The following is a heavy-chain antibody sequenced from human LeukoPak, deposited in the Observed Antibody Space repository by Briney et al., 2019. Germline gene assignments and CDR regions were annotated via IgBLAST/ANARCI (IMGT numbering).Heavy chain of an antibody. Sequence: GGSLRLSCAASGFIFDTYAMNWVRQAPGKGLEWVSSIAGSSGYISYADSVKGRFTISRDNAKKSLYLQMTSLTAEDTAVYYCARDRGAYCGGDCYLGFDYWGRGTLVTVSS. CDR2: IAGSSGYI. V-gene: IGHV3-21*01. D-gene: IGHD2-21*02. J-gene: IGHJ4*01. CDR3: ARDRGAYCGGDCYLGFDY. CDR1: GFIFDTYA.